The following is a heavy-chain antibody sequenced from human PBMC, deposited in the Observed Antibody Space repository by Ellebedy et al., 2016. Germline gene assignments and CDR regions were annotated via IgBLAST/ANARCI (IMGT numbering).Heavy chain of an antibody. CDR2: IKSDGSST. CDR3: AKAGQIGYCSGGSCYPPVD. V-gene: IGHV3-74*01. D-gene: IGHD2-15*01. J-gene: IGHJ4*02. Sequence: GASLRLSXAASGFIFSGHWMFWVRQAPGKELVWVSRIKSDGSSTYYLDSVKGRFTISRDNSQNTLYLQMNSLRAEDTAVYYCAKAGQIGYCSGGSCYPPVDWGQGTLVTVSS. CDR1: GFIFSGHW.